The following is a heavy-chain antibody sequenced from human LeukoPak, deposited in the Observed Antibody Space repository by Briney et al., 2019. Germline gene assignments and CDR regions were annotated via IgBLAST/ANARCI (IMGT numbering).Heavy chain of an antibody. CDR3: AKDLVRYGSGSSSYFDY. CDR2: ISDSGSGGNT. V-gene: IGHV3-23*01. CDR1: GFTFSSYA. Sequence: GGSLRLSCAASGFTFSSYAMSWVRQAPGKGLEWVSTISDSGSGGNTYYADSVKGRFTISRDNSKNTLYLQMNSLRAEDTAVYYCAKDLVRYGSGSSSYFDYWGQGTLVTVSS. J-gene: IGHJ4*02. D-gene: IGHD3-10*01.